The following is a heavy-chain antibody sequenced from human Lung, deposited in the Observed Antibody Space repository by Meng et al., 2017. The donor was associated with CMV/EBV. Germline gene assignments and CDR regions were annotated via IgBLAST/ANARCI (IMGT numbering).Heavy chain of an antibody. CDR2: ISTNTGTP. Sequence: VQLVQSGSELKNPGASVKVSCKASRYTFSTYTINWVRQAHGRGLEWMGWISTNTGTPTYTQGFTGRFVFSLDTSVSTAYLQISSLKAEDTAVYYCARGGNFDPWGQGTLVTVSS. D-gene: IGHD2/OR15-2a*01. V-gene: IGHV7-4-1*02. J-gene: IGHJ5*02. CDR1: RYTFSTYT. CDR3: ARGGNFDP.